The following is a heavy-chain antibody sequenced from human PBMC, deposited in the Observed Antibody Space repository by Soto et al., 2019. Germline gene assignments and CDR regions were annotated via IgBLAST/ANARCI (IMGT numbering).Heavy chain of an antibody. V-gene: IGHV3-48*02. J-gene: IGHJ4*02. Sequence: EVQLVESGGGLVQPGGSLRLSCVASGFTFSSYSFNWVRQAPGKGLEWISYISTRSNSIYYADSVKVRFTVSRDNAKNSLFLQMNNLRDEDTAVYFCARAKSVGAYSPFDSWGQGTLVTVSS. CDR3: ARAKSVGAYSPFDS. D-gene: IGHD2-15*01. CDR1: GFTFSSYS. CDR2: ISTRSNSI.